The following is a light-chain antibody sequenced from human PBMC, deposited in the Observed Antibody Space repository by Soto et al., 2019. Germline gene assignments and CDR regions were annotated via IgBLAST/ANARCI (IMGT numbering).Light chain of an antibody. CDR3: CSYVVGSLYV. CDR2: DVS. J-gene: IGLJ1*01. V-gene: IGLV2-11*01. CDR1: SSDVGGYNY. Sequence: QSALTQPPSVSRSPGQSLTISCTGTSSDVGGYNYVSWYQQHPGKAPRLMIYDVSKRPSGVPDRFSGSKSDNTASLTISGLQAEDERDYYCCSYVVGSLYVFGTGTKLTLL.